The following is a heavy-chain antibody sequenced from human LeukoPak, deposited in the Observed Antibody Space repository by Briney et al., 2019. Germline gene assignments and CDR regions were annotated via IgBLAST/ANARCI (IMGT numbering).Heavy chain of an antibody. Sequence: PGGSLRLSCAASGFSFTNYGMHWVRQAPGKGLEWVTFIRFDGSDRYYSDSVKGRFTISRDNSKNTLYLQMNSLRAEDTAVYYCARDSDYYDSSGYSYYFDYWGQGTLVTVSS. CDR1: GFSFTNYG. D-gene: IGHD3-22*01. CDR2: IRFDGSDR. CDR3: ARDSDYYDSSGYSYYFDY. J-gene: IGHJ4*02. V-gene: IGHV3-30*02.